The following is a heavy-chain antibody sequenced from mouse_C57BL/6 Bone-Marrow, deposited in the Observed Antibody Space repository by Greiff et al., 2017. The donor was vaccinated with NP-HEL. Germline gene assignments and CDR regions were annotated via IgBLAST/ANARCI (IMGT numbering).Heavy chain of an antibody. CDR1: GYSITSGYY. J-gene: IGHJ3*01. D-gene: IGHD2-4*01. Sequence: EVKLVESGPGLVKPSQSLSLTCSVTGYSITSGYYWNWIRQFPGNKLEWMGYISYDGSNNYNPSLKNRISITRDTSKNQFFLKLNSVTTEDTATYYCARIYYDYGPFAYWGQGTLVTVSA. CDR2: ISYDGSN. CDR3: ARIYYDYGPFAY. V-gene: IGHV3-6*01.